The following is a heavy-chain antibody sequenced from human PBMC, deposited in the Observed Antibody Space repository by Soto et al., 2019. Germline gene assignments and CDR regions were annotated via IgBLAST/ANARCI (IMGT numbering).Heavy chain of an antibody. CDR3: ARDRSYAMDV. Sequence: PGGSLRLSCEASGFSIRDYWMHWVRQAPGEGLVWVSCINGDASSTTYADSVKGRFTISRDDAKNTVYLQMTSLRAEDTAVYFCARDRSYAMDVWGQVTRVTVSS. J-gene: IGHJ6*02. CDR2: INGDASST. V-gene: IGHV3-74*01. CDR1: GFSIRDYW.